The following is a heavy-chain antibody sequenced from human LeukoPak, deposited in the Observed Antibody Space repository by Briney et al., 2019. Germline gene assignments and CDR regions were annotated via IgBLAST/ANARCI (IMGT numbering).Heavy chain of an antibody. CDR3: ARLLYYYESSGFDY. CDR2: IYYNGST. CDR1: GGSMRSYH. J-gene: IGHJ4*02. D-gene: IGHD3-22*01. V-gene: IGHV4-59*08. Sequence: PSETLSLTCTVSGGSMRSYHWSWIRQPPGKGLEWIGYIYYNGSTNYNPSLKSRVTISVDTSKNQFSLKLSSVTAADTAVYYCARLLYYYESSGFDYWGQGTLVTVSS.